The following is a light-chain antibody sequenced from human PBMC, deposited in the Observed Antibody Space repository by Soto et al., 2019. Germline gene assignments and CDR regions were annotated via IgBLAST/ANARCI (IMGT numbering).Light chain of an antibody. CDR2: SAS. CDR1: QDISNR. J-gene: IGKJ1*01. Sequence: DIQMTQSPSALSAAVGDRVTLTCRASQDISNRLVWFQQRPGKAPKRLIYSASGLDTGVPSRFSGTGYGTEFTLTISSLQPEDFATYYCQQHASYPRDFGQGTNVEI. CDR3: QQHASYPRD. V-gene: IGKV1-17*03.